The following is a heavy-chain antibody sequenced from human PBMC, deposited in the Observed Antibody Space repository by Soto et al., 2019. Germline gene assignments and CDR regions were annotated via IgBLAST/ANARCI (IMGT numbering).Heavy chain of an antibody. CDR3: AKDGPQYSGYDFTSRSRSYFDY. J-gene: IGHJ4*02. CDR1: GFTFSSYG. CDR2: ISYDGSNK. V-gene: IGHV3-30*18. D-gene: IGHD5-12*01. Sequence: PGGSLRLSCAASGFTFSSYGMHWVRQAPGKGLEWVAVISYDGSNKYYADSVKGRFTISRDNSKNTLYLQMNSLRAEDTAVYYCAKDGPQYSGYDFTSRSRSYFDYWGQGTLVTVSS.